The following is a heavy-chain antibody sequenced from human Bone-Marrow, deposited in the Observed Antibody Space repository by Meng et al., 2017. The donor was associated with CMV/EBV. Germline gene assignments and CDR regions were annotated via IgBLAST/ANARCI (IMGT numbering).Heavy chain of an antibody. CDR3: ARVRLELRFLEWPITDYYGMDV. CDR1: GYTLTELS. J-gene: IGHJ6*02. D-gene: IGHD3-3*01. Sequence: ASVKVSCKVSGYTLTELSRHWVRQAPGKGLEWMGGFDPEDGETIYAQKFQGRVTMTEDTSTDTAYMELSSLRSEDTAVYYCARVRLELRFLEWPITDYYGMDVWGQGTTVTVSS. CDR2: FDPEDGET. V-gene: IGHV1-24*01.